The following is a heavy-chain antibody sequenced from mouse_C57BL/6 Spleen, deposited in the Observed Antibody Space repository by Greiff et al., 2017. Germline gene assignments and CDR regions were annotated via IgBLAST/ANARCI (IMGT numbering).Heavy chain of an antibody. CDR1: GYTFTSYW. J-gene: IGHJ3*01. V-gene: IGHV1-55*01. CDR2: IYPGSGST. D-gene: IGHD2-4*01. CDR3: AIYYDYDGGFAY. Sequence: QVQLQQPGAELVKPGASVKMSCKASGYTFTSYWITWVKQRPGQGLEWIGDIYPGSGSTNYNEKFKSKATLTVDTSSSTAYMQLSSLTSEDSAVXYCAIYYDYDGGFAYWGQGTLVTVSA.